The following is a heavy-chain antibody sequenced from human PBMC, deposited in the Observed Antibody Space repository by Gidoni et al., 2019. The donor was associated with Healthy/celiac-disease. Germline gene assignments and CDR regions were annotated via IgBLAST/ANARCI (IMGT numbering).Heavy chain of an antibody. CDR2: INHSGST. CDR3: ARGRITMVRGVLDY. J-gene: IGHJ4*02. V-gene: IGHV4-34*01. CDR1: GGSSSGYY. D-gene: IGHD3-10*01. Sequence: QVQLQQWGAGLLKPSETLSLTCAVYGGSSSGYYWSWIRQPPGKGLEWIGEINHSGSTNYNPSLKSRVTISVDTSKNQFSLKLSSVTAADTAVYYCARGRITMVRGVLDYWGQGTLVTVSS.